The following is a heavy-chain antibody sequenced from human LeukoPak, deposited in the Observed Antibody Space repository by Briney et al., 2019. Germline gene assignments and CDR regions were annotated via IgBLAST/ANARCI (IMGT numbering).Heavy chain of an antibody. CDR1: GYTFTGYY. J-gene: IGHJ4*02. D-gene: IGHD2-2*01. CDR3: ARAPRGQLLSSEIVY. V-gene: IGHV1-2*02. CDR2: INPNSGGT. Sequence: ASVKVSCKASGYTFTGYYMHWVRQAPGQGLEWMGWINPNSGGTNYAQKFQGRVTMTRDTSISTAYMELSRLRSDDTAVYYCARAPRGQLLSSEIVYWGQGTLVTVSS.